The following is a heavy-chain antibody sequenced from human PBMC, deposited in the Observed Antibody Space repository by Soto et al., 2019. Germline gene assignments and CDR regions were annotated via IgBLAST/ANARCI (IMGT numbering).Heavy chain of an antibody. D-gene: IGHD6-6*01. Sequence: GGSLRLSCAASGFTFSGSAMHWVRQASGKGLEWVGRIRSKANSYATAYAASVKGRFTISRDDSKNTAYLQMNSLKTEDTAVYDCAREYSSPREAFDIWGQGTMVTVSS. CDR1: GFTFSGSA. CDR2: IRSKANSYAT. J-gene: IGHJ3*02. V-gene: IGHV3-73*01. CDR3: AREYSSPREAFDI.